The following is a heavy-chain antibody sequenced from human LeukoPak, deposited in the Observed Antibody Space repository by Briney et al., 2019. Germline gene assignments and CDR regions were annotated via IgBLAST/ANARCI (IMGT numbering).Heavy chain of an antibody. D-gene: IGHD3-9*01. CDR2: IYHSGST. V-gene: IGHV4-38-2*02. J-gene: IGHJ5*02. CDR3: ARGGLDWLLNWFDP. CDR1: GYSISSGYY. Sequence: PSETLSLTCTVSGYSISSGYYWGWIRQPPGKGLEWIGSIYHSGSTYYNPSLKSRVTISVDRSRNQFSLRLSSVTAADTAVYYCARGGLDWLLNWFDPWGQGTLVTVSS.